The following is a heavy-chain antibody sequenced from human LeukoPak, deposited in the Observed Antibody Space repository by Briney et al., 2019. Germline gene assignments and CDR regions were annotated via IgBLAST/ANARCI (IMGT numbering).Heavy chain of an antibody. Sequence: GGSLRLSCAASGDMLSNYAMNWVRQSADKGLEWVAIISVDGTNQQYADSVKGRFTISRDNSNNMLFLQMRSLRREDTAVYYCARDFGYWGQGTLVTVSS. D-gene: IGHD3-10*01. V-gene: IGHV3-30*04. CDR1: GDMLSNYA. CDR2: ISVDGTNQ. J-gene: IGHJ4*02. CDR3: ARDFGY.